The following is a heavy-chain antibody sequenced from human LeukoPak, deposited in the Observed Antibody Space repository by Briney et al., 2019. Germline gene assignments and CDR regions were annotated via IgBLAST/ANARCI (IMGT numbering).Heavy chain of an antibody. D-gene: IGHD3-22*01. V-gene: IGHV1-18*01. J-gene: IGHJ4*02. Sequence: ASVKVSCKASGYTFTSYGISWVRQAPGQGLEWMGWISAYNGNTNYAQKLQGRVTMTTDTSTSTAYMELRSLRSDDTAVYYCARVPLSSSGSGSDFDYWGQGTLVTVSS. CDR1: GYTFTSYG. CDR3: ARVPLSSSGSGSDFDY. CDR2: ISAYNGNT.